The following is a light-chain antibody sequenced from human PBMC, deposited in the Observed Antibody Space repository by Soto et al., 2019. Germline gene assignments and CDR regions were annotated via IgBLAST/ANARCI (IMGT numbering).Light chain of an antibody. CDR1: QSISSSN. Sequence: EIVLTQSPGTLSLSPGERATLSCRASQSISSSNLAWYQQKPGQAPRLLIYGASSRATGIPDRFSGSGSGTDFTLTISRLEPEDFAMYYCQQYGISPFTFGPGTKVDI. CDR3: QQYGISPFT. V-gene: IGKV3-20*01. J-gene: IGKJ3*01. CDR2: GAS.